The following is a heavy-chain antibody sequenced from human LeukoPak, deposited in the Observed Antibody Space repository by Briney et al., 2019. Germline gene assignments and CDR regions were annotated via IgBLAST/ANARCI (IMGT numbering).Heavy chain of an antibody. CDR1: GFTFTTYS. Sequence: GGSLRLSCTASGFTFTTYSMDWVRQAPGKGLEWVSAISGSGGSTYYADSVKGRFTISRDNSKNTLYLQMNSLKTEDTAVYYCTRLYDSSTKRDYWGQGTLVTVSS. CDR3: TRLYDSSTKRDY. J-gene: IGHJ4*02. D-gene: IGHD3-22*01. V-gene: IGHV3-23*01. CDR2: ISGSGGST.